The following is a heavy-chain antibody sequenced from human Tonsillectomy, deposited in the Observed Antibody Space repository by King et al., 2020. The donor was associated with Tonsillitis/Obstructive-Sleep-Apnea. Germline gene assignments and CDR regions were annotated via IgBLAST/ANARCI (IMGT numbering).Heavy chain of an antibody. CDR3: ARHGGSGFCYPDFWFDL. CDR1: GDSMSSRSYY. V-gene: IGHV4-39*01. Sequence: QLQESGPGLVNPSETLSLTCTVSGDSMSSRSYYWGWIRQSPGKGLEWIGSIYYSGSTYYNPSLKSRLAISVDTSKSQFSLRLSSVTATDTAVYYCARHGGSGFCYPDFWFDLWGQGTLVTVSS. CDR2: IYYSGST. J-gene: IGHJ5*02. D-gene: IGHD3-22*01.